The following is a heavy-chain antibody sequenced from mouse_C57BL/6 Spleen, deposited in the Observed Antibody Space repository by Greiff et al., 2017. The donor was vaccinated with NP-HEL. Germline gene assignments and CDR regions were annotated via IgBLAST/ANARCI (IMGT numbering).Heavy chain of an antibody. V-gene: IGHV7-3*01. CDR1: GFTFTDYY. Sequence: EVKLEESGGGLVQPGGSLSLSCAASGFTFTDYYMSWVRQPPGKALEWLGFIRNKATGYTTEYSASVKGRFTISRDNSQSILDLQRKALRAEDRATYYCASPNWDGDWYFDVWGTGTTVTVSS. D-gene: IGHD4-1*02. CDR2: IRNKATGYTT. CDR3: ASPNWDGDWYFDV. J-gene: IGHJ1*03.